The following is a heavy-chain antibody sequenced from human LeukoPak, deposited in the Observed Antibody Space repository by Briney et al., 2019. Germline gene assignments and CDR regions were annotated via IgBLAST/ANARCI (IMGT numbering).Heavy chain of an antibody. CDR3: AKGGLYRSSGLNWFDP. V-gene: IGHV3-9*01. J-gene: IGHJ5*02. CDR2: ISWNSGSI. Sequence: PGGSLRLSCAASGFTFDDYAMHWVRQAPGKGLEWVSGISWNSGSIGYADSVKGRFTISRDNAKNSLYLQMNSLRAEDTALYYCAKGGLYRSSGLNWFDPWGQGTLVAVSS. CDR1: GFTFDDYA. D-gene: IGHD5-12*01.